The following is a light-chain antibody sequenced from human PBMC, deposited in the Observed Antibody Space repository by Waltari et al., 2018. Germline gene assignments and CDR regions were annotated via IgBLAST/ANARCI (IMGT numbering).Light chain of an antibody. V-gene: IGLV2-14*03. Sequence: QSALTQPASVSGSPGQSITISCTGTKSDVGFYNYVSWYQQHPGKAPKVIIYDVSQRPSGISNRCSGSKSGNTASLTISGLQADDEADYYCKSYTGTGSWVFGGGTKLTVL. CDR3: KSYTGTGSWV. J-gene: IGLJ3*02. CDR2: DVS. CDR1: KSDVGFYNY.